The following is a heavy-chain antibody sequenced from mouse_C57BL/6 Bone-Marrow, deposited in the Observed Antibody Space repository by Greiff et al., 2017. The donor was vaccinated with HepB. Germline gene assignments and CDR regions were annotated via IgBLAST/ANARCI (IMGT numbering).Heavy chain of an antibody. V-gene: IGHV1-18*01. CDR3: ARGDTTVVGYYYAMDY. CDR1: GYTFTDYN. CDR2: INPNNGGT. J-gene: IGHJ4*01. D-gene: IGHD1-1*01. Sequence: VHVKQSGPELVKPGASVKIPCKASGYTFTDYNMDWVKQSHGKSLEWIGDINPNNGGTIYNQKFKGKATLTVDKSSSTAYMELRSLTSEDTAVYYCARGDTTVVGYYYAMDYWGQGTSVTVSS.